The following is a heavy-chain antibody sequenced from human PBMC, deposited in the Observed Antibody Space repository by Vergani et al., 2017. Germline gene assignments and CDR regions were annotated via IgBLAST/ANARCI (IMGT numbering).Heavy chain of an antibody. CDR2: IYYSGST. D-gene: IGHD3-22*01. J-gene: IGHJ2*01. CDR3: ARDRSDYYDSSGYFRGWYFDL. V-gene: IGHV4-30-4*08. CDR1: GASISSGDYY. Sequence: QVRLQESGPGLVKASQTLSLTCTVSGASISSGDYYWSWIRQPPGKGLEWIGYIYYSGSTYYNPSLKSRVTISVDTSKNQFSLKLSSVTAADTAVYYCARDRSDYYDSSGYFRGWYFDLWGRGTLVTVSS.